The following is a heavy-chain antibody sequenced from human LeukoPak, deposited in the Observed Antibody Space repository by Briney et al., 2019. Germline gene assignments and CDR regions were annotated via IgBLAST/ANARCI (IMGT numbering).Heavy chain of an antibody. J-gene: IGHJ1*01. Sequence: GGSLRLSCAASGFTFSSYAMSWVRQAPGKGLEWVSAISGSGGSTYYADSVKGRLTISRDNSKNTLYLQMNSLRAEDTAVYYCAKDPYCSGGSCYGAEYFQHWGQGTLVTVSS. CDR1: GFTFSSYA. V-gene: IGHV3-23*01. CDR2: ISGSGGST. CDR3: AKDPYCSGGSCYGAEYFQH. D-gene: IGHD2-15*01.